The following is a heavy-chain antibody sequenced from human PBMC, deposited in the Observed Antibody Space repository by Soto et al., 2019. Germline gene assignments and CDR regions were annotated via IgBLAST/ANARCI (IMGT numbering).Heavy chain of an antibody. CDR1: GGSITSRSSY. V-gene: IGHV4-39*01. CDR2: FFSGST. CDR3: ATTRGLAVGGSFNY. J-gene: IGHJ4*02. D-gene: IGHD6-13*01. Sequence: PSETLSLTCSVSGGSITSRSSYWAWIRQPPGKGLEWIGTFFSGSTFSNPPLRSRVTISKDTSRNQFSLKLTSVAATDTAMYYCATTRGLAVGGSFNYWGQGALVTVSS.